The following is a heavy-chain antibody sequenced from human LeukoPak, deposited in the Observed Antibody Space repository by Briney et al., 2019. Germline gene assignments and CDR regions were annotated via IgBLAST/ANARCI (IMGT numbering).Heavy chain of an antibody. D-gene: IGHD1-26*01. Sequence: SETLSLTCTVSGGSISSSSYYRGWIRQPPGKGLEWIGSIYYSGSTYYNPSLKSRVTISVDTSKNQFSLKLSSVTAADTAVYYCARRGVGASYIDYWGQGTLVTVSS. CDR2: IYYSGST. CDR3: ARRGVGASYIDY. CDR1: GGSISSSSYY. V-gene: IGHV4-39*01. J-gene: IGHJ4*02.